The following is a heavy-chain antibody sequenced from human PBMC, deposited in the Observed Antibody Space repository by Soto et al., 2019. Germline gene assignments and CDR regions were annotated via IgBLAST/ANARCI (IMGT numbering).Heavy chain of an antibody. D-gene: IGHD6-13*01. Sequence: SETLSLTCAVYGGSFSGYYWSWIRQPPGKGLEWIGEINHSGSTNYNPSLKSRVTISVDTSKNQFSLKLSSVTAADTAVYYCARGLTTGIAAVARWGQGTLVTVSS. V-gene: IGHV4-34*01. CDR3: ARGLTTGIAAVAR. CDR2: INHSGST. J-gene: IGHJ4*02. CDR1: GGSFSGYY.